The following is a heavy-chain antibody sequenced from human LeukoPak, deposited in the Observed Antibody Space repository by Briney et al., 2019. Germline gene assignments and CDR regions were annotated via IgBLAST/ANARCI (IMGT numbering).Heavy chain of an antibody. CDR1: GDNVSSNSAA. CDR2: TYYRSKWYN. D-gene: IGHD5-24*01. CDR3: VRGGQVDGYSADDAIDI. V-gene: IGHV6-1*01. Sequence: SQTLSLTCAISGDNVSSNSAAWNWIRQSPSRGLEWLGRTYYRSKWYNDYAVSVKSRITINPDTSKNQFSLQLNSVPLEDTAGYYCVRGGQVDGYSADDAIDICGQGTMVTVSS. J-gene: IGHJ3*02.